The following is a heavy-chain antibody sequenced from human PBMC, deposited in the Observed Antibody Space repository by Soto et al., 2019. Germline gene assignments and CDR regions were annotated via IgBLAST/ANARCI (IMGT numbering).Heavy chain of an antibody. CDR1: GFTFDDYA. J-gene: IGHJ2*01. Sequence: DVQLVESGGGLVQPGRSLRLSCAASGFTFDDYAMHWVRQVPGKGLEWVSGISWYSDSIDYADSVKGRFTISRDNAKNSLSLQMSSLRAEDTALDYCAKDFGGYCSGDDGDGYFDLWGRGTLVTVSS. V-gene: IGHV3-9*01. CDR3: AKDFGGYCSGDDGDGYFDL. CDR2: ISWYSDSI. D-gene: IGHD2-15*01.